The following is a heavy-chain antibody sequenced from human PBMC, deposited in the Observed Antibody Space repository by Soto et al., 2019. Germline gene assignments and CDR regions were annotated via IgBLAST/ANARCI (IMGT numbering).Heavy chain of an antibody. CDR2: IFDSGSS. J-gene: IGHJ4*02. CDR1: GGSISSYF. Sequence: PSETLSLTCTVSGGSISSYFCGWIRQPPGKGLEWIRYIFDSGSSNYHRSLQSRVTISVDTSRNQFSLQLISVTAADTDVSYCASGFPYCTSGTCYQLVDYWGQGTLVTVYS. D-gene: IGHD2-2*01. CDR3: ASGFPYCTSGTCYQLVDY. V-gene: IGHV4-59*01.